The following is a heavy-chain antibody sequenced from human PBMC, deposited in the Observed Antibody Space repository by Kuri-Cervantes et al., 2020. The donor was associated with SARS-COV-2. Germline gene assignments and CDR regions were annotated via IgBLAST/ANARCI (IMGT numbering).Heavy chain of an antibody. J-gene: IGHJ4*02. V-gene: IGHV3-20*04. CDR1: GFTFDDYG. Sequence: GESLKISCAASGFTFDDYGMSWVRQAPGKGLEWVSGINWNGGSTGYADSVKGRFTISRDNAKNSLYLQMNSLRAEDTALYYCARDLSLEWLDLRDYWGQGTLVTVSS. CDR2: INWNGGST. CDR3: ARDLSLEWLDLRDY. D-gene: IGHD3-3*01.